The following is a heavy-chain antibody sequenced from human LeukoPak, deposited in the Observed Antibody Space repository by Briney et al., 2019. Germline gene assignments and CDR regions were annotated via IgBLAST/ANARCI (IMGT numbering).Heavy chain of an antibody. J-gene: IGHJ4*02. Sequence: SETLSLTCTVSGDSISSDYWSWIRQPPGKGLEWIGFIHYSGSTNYNPSLKSRVTRSVDTSKNQFSLKLSSVTAAETALYYCARSHSSTSWFFDSWGQGTLVTVSS. CDR3: ARSHSSTSWFFDS. CDR2: IHYSGST. V-gene: IGHV4-59*01. D-gene: IGHD6-19*01. CDR1: GDSISSDY.